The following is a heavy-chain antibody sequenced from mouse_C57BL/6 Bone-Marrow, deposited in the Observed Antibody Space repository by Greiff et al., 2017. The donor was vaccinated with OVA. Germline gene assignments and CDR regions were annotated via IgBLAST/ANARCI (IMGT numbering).Heavy chain of an antibody. V-gene: IGHV14-4*01. J-gene: IGHJ4*01. CDR2: IDPENGDT. D-gene: IGHD1-1*01. Sequence: EVKLMESGAELVRPGASVKLSCTASGFNIKDDYMHWVKQRPEQGLEWIGWIDPENGDTAYASKFQGKATITADTSSNTAYLQLSSLTSEDTAVYYCTKDRYYYGSAGAMDYWGQGTSVTVSS. CDR3: TKDRYYYGSAGAMDY. CDR1: GFNIKDDY.